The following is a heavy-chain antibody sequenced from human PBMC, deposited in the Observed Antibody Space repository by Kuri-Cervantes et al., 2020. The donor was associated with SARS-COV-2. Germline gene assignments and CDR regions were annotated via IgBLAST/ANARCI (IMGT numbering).Heavy chain of an antibody. CDR2: ISYDGSNK. CDR3: ARLLLIVATTNYFDY. V-gene: IGHV3-30-3*01. Sequence: GESLKISCAASGFTFSSYAMHWVRQAPGKGLEWVAVISYDGSNKYYADSVKGRFTISRDNSKDTLYLQMNSLRAEDTAVYYCARLLLIVATTNYFDYWGQGTLVTVSS. CDR1: GFTFSSYA. J-gene: IGHJ4*02. D-gene: IGHD5-12*01.